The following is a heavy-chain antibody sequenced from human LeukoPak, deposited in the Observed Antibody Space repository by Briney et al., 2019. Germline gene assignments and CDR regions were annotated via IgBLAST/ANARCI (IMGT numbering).Heavy chain of an antibody. V-gene: IGHV3-7*02. CDR1: GFTFSSYW. CDR2: IKGDGSDN. Sequence: GGSLRLSCAASGFTFSSYWMSWVRQAPGKGLEWVANIKGDGSDNHYVDSVRGRFTISRDNAKNSLYLQMNSLRVEDTAVYYCARARSRGYSYGPVDYWSQGTLVTVSS. J-gene: IGHJ4*02. CDR3: ARARSRGYSYGPVDY. D-gene: IGHD5-18*01.